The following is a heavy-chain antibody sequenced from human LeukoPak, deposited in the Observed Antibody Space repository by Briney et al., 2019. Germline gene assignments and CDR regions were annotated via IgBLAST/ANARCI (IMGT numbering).Heavy chain of an antibody. CDR2: SYHSGCT. Sequence: SQTLSLTCDVSGGSSSSGGYSWSWIRQPPGKCLEWIGYSYHSGCTYYNPSLKSRVTISLDRSKNQFSLKLSSVTAADTAVYYCARDNYSSSCGLYYYCGMDVWGKGTTVTVSS. V-gene: IGHV4-30-2*01. CDR1: GGSSSSGGYS. J-gene: IGHJ6*04. CDR3: ARDNYSSSCGLYYYCGMDV. D-gene: IGHD6-13*01.